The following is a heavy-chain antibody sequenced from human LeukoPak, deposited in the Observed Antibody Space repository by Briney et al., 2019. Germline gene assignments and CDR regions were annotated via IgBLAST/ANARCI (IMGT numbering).Heavy chain of an antibody. CDR2: INEDGSEK. V-gene: IGHV3-7*01. CDR3: ASHSTFVGGATESIDY. J-gene: IGHJ4*02. Sequence: GGSLRLSCAASGFTFSTRWMSWVRQAPGKGLEWVAHINEDGSEKNYVESLKGRFTISRDNAKNSLYLQMNSLRAEDTAVYYCASHSTFVGGATESIDYWGQGTLVTVSS. CDR1: GFTFSTRW. D-gene: IGHD1-26*01.